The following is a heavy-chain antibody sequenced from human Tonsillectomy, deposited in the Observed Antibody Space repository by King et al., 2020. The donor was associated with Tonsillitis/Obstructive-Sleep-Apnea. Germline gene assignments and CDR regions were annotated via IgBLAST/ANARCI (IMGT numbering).Heavy chain of an antibody. CDR1: GFTFSSYW. V-gene: IGHV3-74*01. Sequence: VQLVESGGGLVQPGGSLRLSCAASGFTFSSYWMHWVRQAPGKGLVWVSRINSDGSSTSYADSVKGRFTISRDNAKNTLYLQMNSLRAEDTAVYYCARGGVIPQIYYHYGMDVWGQGTTVTVSS. D-gene: IGHD3-16*02. CDR3: ARGGVIPQIYYHYGMDV. J-gene: IGHJ6*02. CDR2: INSDGSST.